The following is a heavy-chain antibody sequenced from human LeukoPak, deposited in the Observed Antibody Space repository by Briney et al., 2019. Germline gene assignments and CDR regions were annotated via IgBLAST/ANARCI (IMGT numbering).Heavy chain of an antibody. CDR3: ARDQGGSIDY. D-gene: IGHD2-15*01. V-gene: IGHV3-23*01. CDR2: IRTSGDNT. CDR1: GFTFSNYA. J-gene: IGHJ4*02. Sequence: GGSLRLSCAASGFTFSNYAMSRVRQAPGKGLEWVSTIRTSGDNTYYADSVKGRFTISRDNAKNSLYLQMNSLRAEDTAVYYCARDQGGSIDYWGQGTLVTVSS.